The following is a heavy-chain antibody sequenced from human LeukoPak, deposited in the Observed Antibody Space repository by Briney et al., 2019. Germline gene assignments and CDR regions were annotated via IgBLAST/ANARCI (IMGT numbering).Heavy chain of an antibody. Sequence: SSETLSLTCTVSGGSISSYYWSWIRQPPGKGLEWIGYIYYSGSTNYNPSLKSRVAISVDTSKNQFSLKLSSVTAADTAVYYCARDIRSSLDPWGQGTLVTVSS. J-gene: IGHJ5*02. D-gene: IGHD2-15*01. CDR2: IYYSGST. V-gene: IGHV4-59*01. CDR1: GGSISSYY. CDR3: ARDIRSSLDP.